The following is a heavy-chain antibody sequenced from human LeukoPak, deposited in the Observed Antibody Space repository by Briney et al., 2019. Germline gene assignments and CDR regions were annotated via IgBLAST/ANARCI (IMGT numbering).Heavy chain of an antibody. CDR3: ARDQVGPYYGMDV. V-gene: IGHV3-7*03. CDR1: RFIFSNYW. Sequence: GSLRLSCAASRFIFSNYWMRWVRQAPGKGLEWVANIKQDGREKYYVDSVKGRFTISRDNAKNSLSLQMDSLRAEDTAVYYCARDQVGPYYGMDVWGQGTTVTVSS. J-gene: IGHJ6*02. D-gene: IGHD1-26*01. CDR2: IKQDGREK.